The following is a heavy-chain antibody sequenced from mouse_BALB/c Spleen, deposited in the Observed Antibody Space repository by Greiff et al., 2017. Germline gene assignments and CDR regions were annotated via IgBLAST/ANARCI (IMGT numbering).Heavy chain of an antibody. CDR3: AREEGNYGEDY. J-gene: IGHJ4*01. Sequence: QVQLKQSGAELVRPGTSVKISCKASGYTFTNYWLGWVKQRPGHGLEWIGDIYPGGGYTNYNEKFKGKATLTADTSSSTAYMQLSSLTSEDSAVYFCAREEGNYGEDYWGQGTSVTVSS. CDR1: GYTFTNYW. V-gene: IGHV1-63*02. CDR2: IYPGGGYT. D-gene: IGHD2-1*01.